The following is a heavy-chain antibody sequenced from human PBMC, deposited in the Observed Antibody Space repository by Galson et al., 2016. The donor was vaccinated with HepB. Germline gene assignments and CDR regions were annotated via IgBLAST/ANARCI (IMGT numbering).Heavy chain of an antibody. CDR2: IYNSGST. Sequence: TLSLTCTVSGGSISSGGYYWSWIRQHPGKGLEWIGYIYNSGSTYYTPSLKSRVTISVDTSKNQFSLKLSSVTAADTAVYYCARDPCSGGSCYFDCWGQGTLVTVSS. V-gene: IGHV4-31*03. CDR1: GGSISSGGYY. J-gene: IGHJ4*02. CDR3: ARDPCSGGSCYFDC. D-gene: IGHD2-15*01.